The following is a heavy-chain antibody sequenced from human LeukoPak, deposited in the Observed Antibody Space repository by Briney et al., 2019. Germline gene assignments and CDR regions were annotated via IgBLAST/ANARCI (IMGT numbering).Heavy chain of an antibody. CDR2: IFSST. D-gene: IGHD3-10*01. Sequence: GGSLRLSCTVSGFTVSSNSMSWVRQAPGKGLEWVPFIFSSTHYSDSVKGRFTISRDNSKNTLYLQMNSLRAEDTAVYYCARQVVRGSGSSSWFDPWGQGTLVTVSS. CDR3: ARQVVRGSGSSSWFDP. J-gene: IGHJ5*02. CDR1: GFTVSSNS. V-gene: IGHV3-53*01.